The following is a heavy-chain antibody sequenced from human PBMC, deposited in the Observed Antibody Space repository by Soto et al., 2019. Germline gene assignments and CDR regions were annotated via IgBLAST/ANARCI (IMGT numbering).Heavy chain of an antibody. CDR2: ISSSSSYI. J-gene: IGHJ6*02. CDR3: AGGGYSYGPYYYGMDV. CDR1: GFTFSSYS. V-gene: IGHV3-21*01. Sequence: PGGSLRLSCAASGFTFSSYSMNWVRQAPGKGLEWVSSISSSSSYIYYADSVKGRFTISRDNAKNSLYLQMNSLRAEDTAVYYCAGGGYSYGPYYYGMDVWGQGTTVTVSS. D-gene: IGHD5-18*01.